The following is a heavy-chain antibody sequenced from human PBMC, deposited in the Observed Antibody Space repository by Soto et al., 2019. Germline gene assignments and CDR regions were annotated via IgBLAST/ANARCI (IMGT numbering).Heavy chain of an antibody. Sequence: PGGSLRLSCAASGFTLSTYSMNWVRQAPGKGLEWVSSISSSSSHIYYADSVKGRFTISRDNAKNSLSLQMNSLRAEDTAVYYCARDRYSYDSRAYQGVDWYFDLWGRGTLVTVSS. CDR3: ARDRYSYDSRAYQGVDWYFDL. CDR2: ISSSSSHI. CDR1: GFTLSTYS. J-gene: IGHJ2*01. V-gene: IGHV3-21*01. D-gene: IGHD3-22*01.